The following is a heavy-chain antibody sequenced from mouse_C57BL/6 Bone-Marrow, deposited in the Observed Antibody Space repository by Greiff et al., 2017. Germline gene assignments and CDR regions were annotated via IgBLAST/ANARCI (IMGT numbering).Heavy chain of an antibody. CDR1: GYSFTDYN. J-gene: IGHJ2*01. Sequence: VQLQQSGPELVKPGASVKISCKASGYSFTDYNMNWVKQSNGKSLEWIGVINPNYGTTSYNQKFKGKATLTVDQSSSTAYMQLNSLTSEDSAVYVCSGYDDSSSDFDDWGQGTTLTFSS. CDR2: INPNYGTT. CDR3: SGYDDSSSDFDD. D-gene: IGHD1-1*01. V-gene: IGHV1-39*01.